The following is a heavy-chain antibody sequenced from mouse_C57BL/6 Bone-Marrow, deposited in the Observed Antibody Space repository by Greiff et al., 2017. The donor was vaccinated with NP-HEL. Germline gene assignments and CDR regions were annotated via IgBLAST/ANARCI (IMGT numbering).Heavy chain of an antibody. CDR1: GYTFTSYW. V-gene: IGHV1-53*01. Sequence: QVQLQQPGTELVKPGASVKLSCKASGYTFTSYWMPWVKQRPGQGLEWIGNINPSNGGTNYNEKFKSKATLTVDKSSSTAYMKLSSLTSEDSAVYYCARERITTVVPDDFDYWGQGTTLTVSS. D-gene: IGHD1-1*01. CDR3: ARERITTVVPDDFDY. J-gene: IGHJ2*01. CDR2: INPSNGGT.